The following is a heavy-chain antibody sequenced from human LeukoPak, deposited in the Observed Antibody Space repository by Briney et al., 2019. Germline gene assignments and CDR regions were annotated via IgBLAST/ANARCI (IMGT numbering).Heavy chain of an antibody. CDR2: IGYDGSNK. D-gene: IGHD1-26*01. CDR1: GFTYRRFG. V-gene: IGHV3-33*08. Sequence: PGRSLSLSCASSGFTYRRFGMHGVRQARAKGLEGGAVIGYDGSNKYYADSVKGRFTISRDNSKNTLYLQMNSLRAEDTAVYNCARDRGSREDGMDVWGQGTTVTVSS. CDR3: ARDRGSREDGMDV. J-gene: IGHJ6*02.